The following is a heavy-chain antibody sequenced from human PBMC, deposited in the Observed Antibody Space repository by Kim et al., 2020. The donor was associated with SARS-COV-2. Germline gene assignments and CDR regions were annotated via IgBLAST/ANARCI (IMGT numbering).Heavy chain of an antibody. CDR2: ISSSGSTI. J-gene: IGHJ4*02. Sequence: GGSLRLSCAASGFTFSDYYMSWIRQAPGKGLEWVSYISSSGSTIYYADSVKGRFTISRDNAKNSLYLQMNSLRAEDTAVYYCARDLTDYSDSSSYYLDYWGQGTLVTVSS. V-gene: IGHV3-11*01. CDR1: GFTFSDYY. D-gene: IGHD3-22*01. CDR3: ARDLTDYSDSSSYYLDY.